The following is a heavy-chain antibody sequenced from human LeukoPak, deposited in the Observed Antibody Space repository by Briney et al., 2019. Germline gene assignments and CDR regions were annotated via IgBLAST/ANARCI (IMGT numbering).Heavy chain of an antibody. CDR1: GFTFSSYA. Sequence: PGGSLRLSCAASGFTFSSYAMSWVRQPPGKGREWVAAISGSGGSTYYADSGKGRFTISRDNSKNTLYLQMNSLRAEDTGVYYCAKELAPFKIHYSLDYWGQGTLVTVSS. CDR2: ISGSGGST. V-gene: IGHV3-23*01. D-gene: IGHD2-15*01. J-gene: IGHJ4*02. CDR3: AKELAPFKIHYSLDY.